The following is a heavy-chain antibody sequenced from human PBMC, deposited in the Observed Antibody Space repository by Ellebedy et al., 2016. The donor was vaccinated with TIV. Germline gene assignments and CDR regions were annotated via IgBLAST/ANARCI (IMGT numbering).Heavy chain of an antibody. CDR2: INPNSGGT. J-gene: IGHJ4*02. CDR3: ARSYYDSSPPFDY. V-gene: IGHV1-2*02. D-gene: IGHD3-22*01. Sequence: AASVKVSCKASGYTFTGYYMHWVRQAPGQGLEGMGWINPNSGGTNYAQKFQGRVTMTRDTSISTAYMELSRLRSDDTAVYYCARSYYDSSPPFDYWGQGTLVTVSS. CDR1: GYTFTGYY.